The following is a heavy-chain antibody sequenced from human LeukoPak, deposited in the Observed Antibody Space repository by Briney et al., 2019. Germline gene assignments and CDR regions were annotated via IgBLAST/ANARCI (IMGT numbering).Heavy chain of an antibody. Sequence: KPSETLSLTCTVSSGSISSYYWSWIRQPPGKGLEWIGYIYYSGSTNYNPSPKSRVTISVDTSKNQFSLKLSSVTAADTAVYYCASLTMVRGVIVDYWGQGTLVTVSS. CDR2: IYYSGST. CDR1: SGSISSYY. D-gene: IGHD3-10*01. J-gene: IGHJ4*02. CDR3: ASLTMVRGVIVDY. V-gene: IGHV4-59*08.